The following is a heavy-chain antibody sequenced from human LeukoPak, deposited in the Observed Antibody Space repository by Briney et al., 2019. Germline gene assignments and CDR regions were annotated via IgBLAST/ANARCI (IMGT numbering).Heavy chain of an antibody. CDR3: ATPSDYGDYSYYYYGMDV. J-gene: IGHJ6*02. CDR2: FDPEDGET. D-gene: IGHD4-17*01. CDR1: GYTLTELS. Sequence: GASVKVSCKVSGYTLTELSMHWVRQAPGKGLEWMGGFDPEDGETIYAQKFQGRVTMTEDTSTDTAYMELSSLRSEDTAVYYCATPSDYGDYSYYYYGMDVWGQGTTVTVSS. V-gene: IGHV1-24*01.